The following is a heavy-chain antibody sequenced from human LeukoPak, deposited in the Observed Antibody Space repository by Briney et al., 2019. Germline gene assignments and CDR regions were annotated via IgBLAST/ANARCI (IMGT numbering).Heavy chain of an antibody. CDR1: GFTFSNAW. V-gene: IGHV3-15*01. Sequence: PGGSLRLSCAASGFTFSNAWMSWVRQAPGKGLEWVGRIKSKTDGGTTDYAAPVKGRFTISRDDSKNTLYLQMNSLKTEDTAVYYCTTDHPNYDGSGYMSAWGQGTLVTVSS. CDR2: IKSKTDGGTT. D-gene: IGHD3-22*01. J-gene: IGHJ5*02. CDR3: TTDHPNYDGSGYMSA.